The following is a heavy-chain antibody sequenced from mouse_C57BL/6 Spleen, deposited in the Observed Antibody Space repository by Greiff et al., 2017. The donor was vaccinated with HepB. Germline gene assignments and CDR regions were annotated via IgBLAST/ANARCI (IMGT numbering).Heavy chain of an antibody. CDR3: AREKELGRYFDY. Sequence: VHLVESGAELARPGDSVKMSCKASGYTFTSYTMHWVKQRPGQGLEWIGYINPSSGYTKYNQKFKDKATLTADKSSSTAYMQLSSLTSEDSAVYYCAREKELGRYFDYWGQGTTLTVSS. J-gene: IGHJ2*01. CDR2: INPSSGYT. CDR1: GYTFTSYT. D-gene: IGHD4-1*01. V-gene: IGHV1-4*01.